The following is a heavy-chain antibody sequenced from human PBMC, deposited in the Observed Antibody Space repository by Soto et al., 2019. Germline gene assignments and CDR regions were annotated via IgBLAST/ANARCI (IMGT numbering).Heavy chain of an antibody. CDR2: IIPIFGTA. Sequence: SLKVSCKASGGPLSSYAISWVRQAPGQRLEWMGGIIPIFGTANYAQKFQGRVTITADESTSTAYMELSSLRSEDTAVYYCARICISTSCYYDYYGMDVWGQGTTVTVSS. CDR1: GGPLSSYA. V-gene: IGHV1-69*13. D-gene: IGHD2-2*01. J-gene: IGHJ6*02. CDR3: ARICISTSCYYDYYGMDV.